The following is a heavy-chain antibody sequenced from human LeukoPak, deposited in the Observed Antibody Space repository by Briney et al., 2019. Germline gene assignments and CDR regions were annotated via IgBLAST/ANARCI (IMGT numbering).Heavy chain of an antibody. Sequence: GESLKISCKGSGYSFTNYWIGWVRQMPGKGLEWMGIIYPGDSDTRYGPSFQGQVTISADKSISTAYLQWSGLKASDTAMYYCARDSPYSSGWRDAFDVWGQGTMVTVSS. CDR3: ARDSPYSSGWRDAFDV. CDR1: GYSFTNYW. J-gene: IGHJ3*01. D-gene: IGHD6-19*01. CDR2: IYPGDSDT. V-gene: IGHV5-51*01.